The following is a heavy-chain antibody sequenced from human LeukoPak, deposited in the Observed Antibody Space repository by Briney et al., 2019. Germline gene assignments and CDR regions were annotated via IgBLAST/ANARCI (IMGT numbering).Heavy chain of an antibody. D-gene: IGHD7-27*01. CDR2: TRYRSTWMT. CDR1: GDSVSSKSVS. V-gene: IGHV6-1*01. J-gene: IGHJ4*02. Sequence: QTLSLTCAISGDSVSSKSVSWSWIRQSPSGGLEFLGRTRYRSTWMTFYSLSVQSRMTINADTSRNHVSLRLNSVTPEDTALYYCVRDFNWGFDYWGQGTLVTVSS. CDR3: VRDFNWGFDY.